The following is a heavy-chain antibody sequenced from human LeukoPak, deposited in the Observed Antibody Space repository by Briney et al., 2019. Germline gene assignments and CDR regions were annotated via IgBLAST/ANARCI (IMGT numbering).Heavy chain of an antibody. D-gene: IGHD2/OR15-2a*01. CDR2: LKQDGSEK. CDR1: GFTFSSYW. Sequence: PGGSLRLSCAASGFTFSSYWMSWVPQAPGKGLEWVANLKQDGSEKYYVDSVKGRFTISRDNAKNSLYLQMNSLRAEDTAVYYCARDGRNRDVHWFVPWGQGTLVTVSS. J-gene: IGHJ5*02. CDR3: ARDGRNRDVHWFVP. V-gene: IGHV3-7*01.